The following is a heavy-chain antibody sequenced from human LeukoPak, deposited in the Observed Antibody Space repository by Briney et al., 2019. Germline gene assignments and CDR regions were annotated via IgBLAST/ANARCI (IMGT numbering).Heavy chain of an antibody. CDR1: GFSFSRAW. CDR2: IKSKSDGGTT. Sequence: GGSLRLSCAASGFSFSRAWMSWVRQAPGKGLEWVGRIKSKSDGGTTDYAAHVKGRFTISRDDSKNTLFLQVNSLKIEDTAVYYCTTVTLRPVGLWGQGTLVTVSS. CDR3: TTVTLRPVGL. J-gene: IGHJ4*02. D-gene: IGHD3-10*01. V-gene: IGHV3-15*05.